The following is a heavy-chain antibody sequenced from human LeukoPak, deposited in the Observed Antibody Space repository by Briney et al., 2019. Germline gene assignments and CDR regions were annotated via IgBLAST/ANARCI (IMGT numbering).Heavy chain of an antibody. CDR1: GGSISSYY. V-gene: IGHV4-59*01. CDR2: IYYSGST. D-gene: IGHD5-18*01. CDR3: ARGGYSYGLDY. Sequence: SETLSLTCTVSGGSISSYYWSWIRQPPGKGLEWIGYIYYSGSTNYNPSLKSRVTISVDTSKNQFSLKLSSVTAADTAVYYCARGGYSYGLDYWGQGTLVTVSS. J-gene: IGHJ4*02.